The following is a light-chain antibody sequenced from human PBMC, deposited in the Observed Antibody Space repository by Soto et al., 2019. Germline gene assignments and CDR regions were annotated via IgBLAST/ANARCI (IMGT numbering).Light chain of an antibody. V-gene: IGKV1-39*01. J-gene: IGKJ1*01. CDR2: AEY. CDR3: KQYGRSPRK. Sequence: MQVTHAPSALCSCVWYIFTITCRASQSISSYLNLYQQKPGKAPKLLIYAEYSLQSGVPSRFSGSGSGTEFTLTISRLEPEDFAVYYCKQYGRSPRKFGQGTKVDIK. CDR1: QSISSY.